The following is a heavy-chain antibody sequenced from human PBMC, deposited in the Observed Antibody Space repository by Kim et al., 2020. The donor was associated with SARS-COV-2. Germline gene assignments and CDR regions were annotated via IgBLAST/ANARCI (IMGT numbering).Heavy chain of an antibody. CDR1: GFTFSSYW. Sequence: GGSLRLSCAASGFTFSSYWMSWVRQAPGKGLEWVANIKQDGSEKYYVDSVKGRFTISRDNAKNSLYLQMNSLRAEDTAVYYCARDPETSITMVRGGSDYWGQGTLVTVSS. CDR3: ARDPETSITMVRGGSDY. J-gene: IGHJ4*02. CDR2: IKQDGSEK. V-gene: IGHV3-7*01. D-gene: IGHD3-10*01.